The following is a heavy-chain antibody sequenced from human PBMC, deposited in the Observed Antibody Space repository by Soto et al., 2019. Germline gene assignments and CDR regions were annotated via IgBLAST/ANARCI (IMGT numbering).Heavy chain of an antibody. CDR1: GFTFSAYG. J-gene: IGHJ4*02. CDR3: AKGTSNFYF. Sequence: PGGALRLSCAASGFTFSAYGMDWVRQAPGKGLEWVSAISGSVGTTYYGDSVKGRFTMSRDNSKNTLCFQMNSLRAEDTAVYYSAKGTSNFYFWGQGTLVTVSS. D-gene: IGHD2-2*01. V-gene: IGHV3-23*01. CDR2: ISGSVGTT.